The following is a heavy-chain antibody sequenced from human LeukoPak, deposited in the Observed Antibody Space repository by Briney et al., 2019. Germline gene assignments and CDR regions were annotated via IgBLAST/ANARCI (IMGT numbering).Heavy chain of an antibody. Sequence: PGGSLRLSCAASGFSFSRHWMSWARQAPGMGLEWVANIKQDGSEKYYVDSVKGRFTISRDNAQNSLHLQMNSLRAEDTAVYYCARAPRRGVMDVWGKGTTVSVSS. V-gene: IGHV3-7*01. CDR1: GFSFSRHW. CDR3: ARAPRRGVMDV. CDR2: IKQDGSEK. J-gene: IGHJ6*03. D-gene: IGHD3-10*01.